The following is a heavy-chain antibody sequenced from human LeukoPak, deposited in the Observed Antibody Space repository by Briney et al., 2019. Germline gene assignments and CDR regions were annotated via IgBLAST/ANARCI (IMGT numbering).Heavy chain of an antibody. J-gene: IGHJ5*02. D-gene: IGHD3-16*01. V-gene: IGHV3-23*01. CDR2: ISGSGGST. CDR1: GFTFSSYA. CDR3: AKGAYSIAPNCFDP. Sequence: PXGSLRLSCAASGFTFSSYAMSWVRQAPGKGLEWVSAISGSGGSTYYADCVKGRFTVSRDNSKNTLYLQMNSLRAEDTAVYYCAKGAYSIAPNCFDPWGQGPLSPVSP.